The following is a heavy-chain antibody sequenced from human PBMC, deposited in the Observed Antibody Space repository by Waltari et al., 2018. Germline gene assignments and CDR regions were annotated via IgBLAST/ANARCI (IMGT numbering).Heavy chain of an antibody. CDR2: SNHSGST. V-gene: IGHV4-34*01. D-gene: IGHD3-22*01. CDR3: ARVKRRFTYYYDSSAPHAFDI. Sequence: QVQLQQWGAGLLKPSETLSLTCAVYGGSFSGYYWSWIRQPPGKGLEWIGESNHSGSTNYTPSLKSRVTISVDTSKNQFSLKLSSVTAADTAVYYCARVKRRFTYYYDSSAPHAFDIWGQGTMVTVSS. J-gene: IGHJ3*02. CDR1: GGSFSGYY.